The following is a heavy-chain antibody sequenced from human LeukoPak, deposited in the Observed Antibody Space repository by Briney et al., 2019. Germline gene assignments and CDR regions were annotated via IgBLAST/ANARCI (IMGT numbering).Heavy chain of an antibody. V-gene: IGHV1-46*01. D-gene: IGHD3-10*01. J-gene: IGHJ6*03. CDR1: GYTFTSYY. CDR3: ARGPGFGEFLYYYYYMDV. Sequence: GASVKVSCKASGYTFTSYYKHWVRQAPGQGLEWMGLINPSGGSTNYAQKFQGRVTMTRDTSASTVYMELSSLRSEDTAVYYCARGPGFGEFLYYYYYMDVWGKGTTVTISS. CDR2: INPSGGST.